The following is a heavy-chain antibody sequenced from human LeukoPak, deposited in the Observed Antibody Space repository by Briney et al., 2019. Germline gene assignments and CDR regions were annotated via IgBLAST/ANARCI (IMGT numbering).Heavy chain of an antibody. J-gene: IGHJ4*02. D-gene: IGHD3-16*01. CDR2: IYYSASP. V-gene: IGHV4-39*01. Sequence: SGTLSLTCTASGGSISSSSYDWGWLRQPPGKGLEWIWSIYYSASPYYTPSLNSLVTISVDKSKNQFSLKLSSVTAADTAVYYCARRSGGEIDYWGQGTLVTVSS. CDR3: ARRSGGEIDY. CDR1: GGSISSSSYD.